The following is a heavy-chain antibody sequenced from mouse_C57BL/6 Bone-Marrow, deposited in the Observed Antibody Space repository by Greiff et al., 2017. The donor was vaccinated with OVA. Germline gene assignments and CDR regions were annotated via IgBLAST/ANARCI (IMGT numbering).Heavy chain of an antibody. CDR1: GYTFTSYW. CDR2: IYPGSGST. J-gene: IGHJ4*01. D-gene: IGHD2-3*01. Sequence: QVQLQQSGAELVKPGASVKMSCKASGYTFTSYWITWVKQRPGQGLEWIGDIYPGSGSTNSNEKFKSKATLTVDTSSSTAYMQLSSLTSEDSAVYYCARIDGYWAMDYWGQGTSVTVSS. CDR3: ARIDGYWAMDY. V-gene: IGHV1-55*01.